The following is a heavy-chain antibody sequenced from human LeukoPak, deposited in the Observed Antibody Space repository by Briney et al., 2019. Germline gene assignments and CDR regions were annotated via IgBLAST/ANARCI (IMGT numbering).Heavy chain of an antibody. J-gene: IGHJ6*03. Sequence: GESLKISCKGSGYSFTSYWIGWVRQMPGKGLEWMGIIYPGDSDTRYSPSFQGQVTISADKSISTAYLQWSSLKASDTAMYYCARRGGHCSGGSCYNYYYYYMDVRGKGTTVTVSS. CDR1: GYSFTSYW. D-gene: IGHD2-15*01. CDR3: ARRGGHCSGGSCYNYYYYYMDV. CDR2: IYPGDSDT. V-gene: IGHV5-51*01.